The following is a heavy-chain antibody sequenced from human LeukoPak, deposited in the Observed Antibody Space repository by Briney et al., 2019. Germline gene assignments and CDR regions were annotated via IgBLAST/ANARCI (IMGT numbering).Heavy chain of an antibody. J-gene: IGHJ6*03. CDR3: AREVIYYYYMDV. V-gene: IGHV4-39*07. Sequence: SETLSLTCTVSGGFISSSSYYWGWIRQPPGKGLEWIGSIYYSGSTYYKPSLKSRVTISVDTSKNQFSLKLSPVTAADTAVYYCAREVIYYYYMDVWGKGTTVTVSS. CDR2: IYYSGST. CDR1: GGFISSSSYY.